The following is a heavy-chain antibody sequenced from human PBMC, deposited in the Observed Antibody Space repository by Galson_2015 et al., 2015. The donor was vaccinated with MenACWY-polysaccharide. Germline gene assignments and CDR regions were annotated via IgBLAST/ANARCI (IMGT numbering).Heavy chain of an antibody. V-gene: IGHV3-74*01. CDR1: GFSFNTYW. J-gene: IGHJ5*02. CDR3: TKAGAKYCSGSSCYFNWFDP. CDR2: INADGSAT. Sequence: SLRLSCAASGFSFNTYWMHWVRHAPGKGLVWVSRINADGSATGYADSVRGRFAISRDNAKNTLYLEMNSLRAEDTAVYHCTKAGAKYCSGSSCYFNWFDPWGQGTLVTVSS. D-gene: IGHD2-15*01.